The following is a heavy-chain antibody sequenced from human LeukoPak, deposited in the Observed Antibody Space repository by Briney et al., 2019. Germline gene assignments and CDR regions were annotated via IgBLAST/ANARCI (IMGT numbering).Heavy chain of an antibody. CDR1: GGSFSDYY. CDR3: ARAYYYYMDV. CDR2: INDSGST. V-gene: IGHV4-34*01. Sequence: SETLSLTCAVYGGSFSDYYRSWIRQPPGKGLEWIGEINDSGSTYYNPSLRSRVTMSIDTSKNQFSLKLTSVTAADTAVYHCARAYYYYMDVWGKGTTVTVSS. J-gene: IGHJ6*03.